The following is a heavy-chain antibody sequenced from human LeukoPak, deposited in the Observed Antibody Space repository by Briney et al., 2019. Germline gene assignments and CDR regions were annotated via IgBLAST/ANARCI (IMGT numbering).Heavy chain of an antibody. CDR2: INPSGDST. CDR1: GYTFTNYG. D-gene: IGHD3-10*01. V-gene: IGHV1-46*01. CDR3: ARDLHVLVWFGELMTYYYYYGMDV. J-gene: IGHJ6*02. Sequence: EASVKVSCKASGYTFTNYGISWVRQAPGQGLEWMGLINPSGDSTTFAQKFQGRVTMTRDTSTSTVYMELSSLRPEDTAVYYCARDLHVLVWFGELMTYYYYYGMDVWGQGTTVTVSS.